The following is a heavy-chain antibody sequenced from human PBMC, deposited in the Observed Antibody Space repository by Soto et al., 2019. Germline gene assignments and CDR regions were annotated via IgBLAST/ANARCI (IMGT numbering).Heavy chain of an antibody. J-gene: IGHJ6*02. V-gene: IGHV3-23*01. D-gene: IGHD1-26*01. CDR3: AKAXGYSGSSLGYYYYGMDV. Sequence: GGSRRLSGAGAGCTFGSYAMRWGRQPPRKGLEWVSAIRGRGGPTYSSASVKGPFTISRDTSKNPLYLQMNSLRAEDTAVYYCAKAXGYSGSSLGYYYYGMDVWGQGTTVTVSS. CDR1: GCTFGSYA. CDR2: IRGRGGPT.